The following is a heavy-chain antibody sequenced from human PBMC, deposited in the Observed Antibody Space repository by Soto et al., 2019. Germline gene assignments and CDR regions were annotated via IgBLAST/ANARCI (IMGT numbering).Heavy chain of an antibody. CDR2: ISALNGNT. CDR1: GYAFTTYG. D-gene: IGHD1-1*01. Sequence: QVHLVQSGAEVKKPGASVKVSCKGSGYAFTTYGITWVRQAPGQGLEWMGWISALNGNTNYAQQLQGRVTVTRDTSTSTAYMELRSLRSDDTAVYYCARGRYGDYWGQGALVTVSS. V-gene: IGHV1-18*01. CDR3: ARGRYGDY. J-gene: IGHJ4*02.